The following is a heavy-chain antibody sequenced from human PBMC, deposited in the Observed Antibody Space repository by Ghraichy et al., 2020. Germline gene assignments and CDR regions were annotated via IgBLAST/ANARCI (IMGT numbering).Heavy chain of an antibody. D-gene: IGHD4-23*01. V-gene: IGHV3-48*02. CDR3: ARASRVVRFYYYDGMDV. CDR2: ITSSSRSI. Sequence: GGSLRLSCVGSGFTFGSYNMNWVRQSPGKDLEWVSYITSSSRSIFYADSMKGRFTISRDNAQNSLYLQMNSLGDEDTAVYYCARASRVVRFYYYDGMDVWGQGTTVTVSS. CDR1: GFTFGSYN. J-gene: IGHJ6*02.